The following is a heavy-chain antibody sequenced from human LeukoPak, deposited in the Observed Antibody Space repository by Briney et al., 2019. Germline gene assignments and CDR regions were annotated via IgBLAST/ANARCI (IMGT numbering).Heavy chain of an antibody. D-gene: IGHD6-13*01. Sequence: SETLSLTCTVSGGSISSSSYYWGWIRQPPGKGLEWIGSIYYSGSTYYNPSLKSRVIISVDTSKNQFSLKLSSVTAADTAVYYCATYSSSWYGGDYYGMDVWGQGTTVTVSS. CDR1: GGSISSSSYY. V-gene: IGHV4-39*01. J-gene: IGHJ6*02. CDR3: ATYSSSWYGGDYYGMDV. CDR2: IYYSGST.